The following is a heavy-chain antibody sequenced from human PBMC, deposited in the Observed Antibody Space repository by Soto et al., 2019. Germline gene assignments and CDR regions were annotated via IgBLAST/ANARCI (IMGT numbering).Heavy chain of an antibody. CDR2: IIPVFGIV. J-gene: IGHJ6*02. CDR3: ASGRIVVVGSSAYYGMDV. Sequence: QVQLVQSGAEVKKPGSSVRVSCKASGGTPSNSAFSWVRQAPGQGLEWMGGIIPVFGIVKYAQNLEGRVTITADESTNTAYMELSSLRYEDRAVDYCASGRIVVVGSSAYYGMDVWGQGTTVTVSS. CDR1: GGTPSNSA. D-gene: IGHD6-19*01. V-gene: IGHV1-69*01.